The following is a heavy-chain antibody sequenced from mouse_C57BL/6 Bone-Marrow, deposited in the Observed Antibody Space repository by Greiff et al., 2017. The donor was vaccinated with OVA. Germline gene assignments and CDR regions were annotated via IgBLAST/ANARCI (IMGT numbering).Heavy chain of an antibody. V-gene: IGHV1-15*01. J-gene: IGHJ2*01. CDR3: TRDEVITTVVATTPYYFDY. CDR1: GYTFTDYE. Sequence: VQLQQSGAELVRPGASVTLSCKASGYTFTDYEMHWVKQTPVHGLEWIGAIDPETGGTAYNQKFKGKAILTADKSSSTAYMELRSLTSEDSAVYYCTRDEVITTVVATTPYYFDYWGQGTTLTVSS. D-gene: IGHD1-1*01. CDR2: IDPETGGT.